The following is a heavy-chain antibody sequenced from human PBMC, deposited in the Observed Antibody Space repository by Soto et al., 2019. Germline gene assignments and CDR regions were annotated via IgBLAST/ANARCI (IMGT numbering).Heavy chain of an antibody. V-gene: IGHV4-34*12. CDR2: LIHGGST. J-gene: IGHJ3*02. D-gene: IGHD3-16*01. CDR1: GASLGGFH. CDR3: ARSPLGYDYVRQTWREVGDSFDI. Sequence: SETLSLTCAIYGASLGGFHWTWLRQAPGKGLEWIGELIHGGSTNYNPSLKSRVSFSLDTSKNQFSLHLMSVAAADTAVYYCARSPLGYDYVRQTWREVGDSFDIWGRGTMVTVS.